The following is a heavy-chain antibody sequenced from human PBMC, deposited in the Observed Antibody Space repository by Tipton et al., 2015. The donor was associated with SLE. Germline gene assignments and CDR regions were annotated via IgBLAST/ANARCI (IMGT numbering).Heavy chain of an antibody. V-gene: IGHV6-1*01. Sequence: GLVKPSQTLSLTCAISGDSVSSNSATWNWIRQSPSRGLEWLARTYYTSKWFYDYALSVKSRVSITPDTSRNQFSLQLNSVAPEDTAVYYCATTLKAAPHAFDIWGQGTAVTVSS. CDR3: ATTLKAAPHAFDI. J-gene: IGHJ3*02. D-gene: IGHD1-14*01. CDR2: TYYTSKWFY. CDR1: GDSVSSNSAT.